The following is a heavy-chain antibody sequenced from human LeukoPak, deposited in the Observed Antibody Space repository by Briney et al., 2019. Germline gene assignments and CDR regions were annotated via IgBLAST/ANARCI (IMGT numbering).Heavy chain of an antibody. CDR3: ATGHCNTSSCYYYYMDV. Sequence: GASVKVSCKVSGYTLRELSMHWVRQAPAKGLQWMGVFDPEDGGSIIAQKFQGRLTMTEDTSTDTAYMELSSPTSEDTAMYYCATGHCNTSSCYYYYMDVWGKGTTVTVSS. CDR1: GYTLRELS. CDR2: FDPEDGGS. J-gene: IGHJ6*03. D-gene: IGHD2/OR15-2a*01. V-gene: IGHV1-24*01.